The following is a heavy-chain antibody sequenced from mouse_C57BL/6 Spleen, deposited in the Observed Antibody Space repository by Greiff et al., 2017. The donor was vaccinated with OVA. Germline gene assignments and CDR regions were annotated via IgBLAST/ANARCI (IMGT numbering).Heavy chain of an antibody. CDR3: ARGNAPYAMDY. CDR1: GYTFTSYW. Sequence: QVQLQQPGAELVMPGASVKLSCKASGYTFTSYWMHWVKQRPGQGLEWIGEIDPSDSYTNYNQKFKGKSTLTVDKSSSPAYMQLSSLTSEDSAVYYCARGNAPYAMDYWGQGTSVTVSS. V-gene: IGHV1-69*01. J-gene: IGHJ4*01. CDR2: IDPSDSYT.